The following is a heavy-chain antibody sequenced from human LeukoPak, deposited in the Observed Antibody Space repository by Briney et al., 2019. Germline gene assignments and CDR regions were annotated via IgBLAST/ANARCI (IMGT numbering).Heavy chain of an antibody. CDR3: AGSVAGTGHGWFDP. CDR1: GGSISSFY. V-gene: IGHV4-59*12. CDR2: SSYTADS. Sequence: PSETLSLTCSLSGGSISSFYLSWIRQPPGKGLEWIGYSSYTADSNYNPSHKSRVTISIDTSKNQFSLRLTSVTAADTAVYYCAGSVAGTGHGWFDPWGQGTLVTVSS. D-gene: IGHD6-19*01. J-gene: IGHJ5*02.